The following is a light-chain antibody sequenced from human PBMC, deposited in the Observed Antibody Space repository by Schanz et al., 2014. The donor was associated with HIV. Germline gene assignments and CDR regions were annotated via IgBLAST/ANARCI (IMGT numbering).Light chain of an antibody. V-gene: IGKV1-9*01. J-gene: IGKJ5*01. Sequence: IQLTQSPSSLSAFVGDRVTITCRASQGISSYLAWYQQKPGKAPNILISAASDLQSGVPSRFSGSGSGTEFTLTINSLQPDDFATYYCQQYDSSPVTFGQGTRLEIK. CDR2: AAS. CDR3: QQYDSSPVT. CDR1: QGISSY.